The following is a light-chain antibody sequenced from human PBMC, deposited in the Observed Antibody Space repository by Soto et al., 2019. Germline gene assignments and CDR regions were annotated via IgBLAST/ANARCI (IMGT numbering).Light chain of an antibody. CDR3: VFYTSSDSWV. J-gene: IGLJ3*02. V-gene: IGLV2-14*03. CDR1: NSDIGAYSR. CDR2: AVS. Sequence: QSALTQPASLSGSPGQSITISCTGTNSDIGAYSRVCWYQQHPGKVPKLMIFAVSNRSSGVSNPFSGSKSGNTASLTISGLVAEDEADYYCVFYTSSDSWVFGGGINLTFL.